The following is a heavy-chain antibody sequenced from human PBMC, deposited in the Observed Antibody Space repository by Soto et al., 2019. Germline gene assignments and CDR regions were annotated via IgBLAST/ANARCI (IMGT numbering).Heavy chain of an antibody. V-gene: IGHV3-23*01. CDR3: ARPYGGKIGDAPNL. CDR1: GFTFSSDA. Sequence: PGGSLRLSCVGSGFTFSSDAMSWVRQVPGKGLEWVSSISDAAGSAYYVDSVKGRFTISRDNSKKTLYLQMSSLRAEDSAVYYCARPYGGKIGDAPNLWGPGTMVTVSS. J-gene: IGHJ3*01. D-gene: IGHD4-17*01. CDR2: ISDAAGSA.